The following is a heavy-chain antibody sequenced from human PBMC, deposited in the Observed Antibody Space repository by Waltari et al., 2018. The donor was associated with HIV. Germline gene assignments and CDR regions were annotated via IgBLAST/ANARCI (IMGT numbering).Heavy chain of an antibody. J-gene: IGHJ5*02. CDR1: GGTFSGYY. V-gene: IGHV4-34*02. Sequence: QVQLQQWGAGLLQPSETLSLPCAVYGGTFSGYYWTWNRQAPGKGLEWIGEINHSGKTNYNPSLKSRLTLSVDTSKNQVSLRVKSVTGADTAIYYCAREKSRASKWYGIFYYDAWGQGTLVSVPS. D-gene: IGHD2-15*01. CDR2: INHSGKT. CDR3: AREKSRASKWYGIFYYDA.